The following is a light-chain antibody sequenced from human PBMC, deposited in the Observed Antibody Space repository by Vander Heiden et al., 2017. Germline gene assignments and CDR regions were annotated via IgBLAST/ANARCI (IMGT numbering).Light chain of an antibody. CDR3: CSYAGSYTHVV. J-gene: IGLJ2*01. V-gene: IGLV2-11*01. CDR2: EVS. CDR1: SSDVGGYNY. Sequence: SPPTPPRSVFGSPCPSVTISCTGTSSDVGGYNYVSWYQQHPGKAPKLMIYEVSKRPSGVPDRFSGSKSGNTASLTIPGLQAEDEADYYCCSYAGSYTHVVFGGGTKLTVL.